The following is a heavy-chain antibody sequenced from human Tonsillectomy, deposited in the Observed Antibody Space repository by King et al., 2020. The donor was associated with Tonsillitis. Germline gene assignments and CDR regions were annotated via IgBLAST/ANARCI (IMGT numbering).Heavy chain of an antibody. Sequence: QLQESGPGLVKPSETLSLTCTVSGGSISSSSYYWGWIRQPPGKGLEWIGSIYYSGSTYYNPSLKSRDTISVDTSKNQFSLKLSSVTAADTAVYYCARQGRWLQLDFDYWGQGTLVTVSS. CDR2: IYYSGST. D-gene: IGHD5-24*01. V-gene: IGHV4-39*07. J-gene: IGHJ4*02. CDR3: ARQGRWLQLDFDY. CDR1: GGSISSSSYY.